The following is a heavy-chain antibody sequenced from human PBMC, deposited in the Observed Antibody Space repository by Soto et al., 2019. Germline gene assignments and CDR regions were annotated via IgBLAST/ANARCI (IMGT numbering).Heavy chain of an antibody. J-gene: IGHJ4*02. V-gene: IGHV3-30*18. Sequence: GGSLRLSCAASGFTFSIYGMHWVRQAPGKGLEWVAFISYDGSNKYYADSVKGRFTISRDNSKNTLYLQMNSLRAEDTAVYYCAKGGASRHWGQGTVVTIFS. CDR1: GFTFSIYG. CDR3: AKGGASRH. CDR2: ISYDGSNK. D-gene: IGHD6-6*01.